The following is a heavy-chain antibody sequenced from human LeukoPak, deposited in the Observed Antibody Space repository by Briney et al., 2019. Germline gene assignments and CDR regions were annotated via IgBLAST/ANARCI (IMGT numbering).Heavy chain of an antibody. J-gene: IGHJ4*02. CDR2: ISYDGSNK. CDR3: AKTYRGYCSSTSCYNLDY. CDR1: GFTLSTYG. V-gene: IGHV3-30*18. D-gene: IGHD2-2*02. Sequence: GGSLRLSCAASGFTLSTYGMHWVRQAPGKGLEWVAVISYDGSNKYYADSVKGRFTISRDNSKNTLYLQMNSLRAEDTAVYYCAKTYRGYCSSTSCYNLDYWGQGTLVTVSS.